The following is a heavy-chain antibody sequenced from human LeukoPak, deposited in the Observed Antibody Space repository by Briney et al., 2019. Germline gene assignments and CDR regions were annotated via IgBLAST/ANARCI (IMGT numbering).Heavy chain of an antibody. CDR3: AREVPWYAFKYDAFDI. D-gene: IGHD3-10*01. V-gene: IGHV3-7*01. CDR1: GFTFSTYW. CDR2: LKKDGSEK. J-gene: IGHJ3*02. Sequence: PGGSLRLSCAASGFTFSTYWMSWVRQAPGKGLGWVANLKKDGSEKYCVDSLKGRFTISRDKAKNSMYLQMNSLTTEDTAVYYCAREVPWYAFKYDAFDIWGLGTMVTVSS.